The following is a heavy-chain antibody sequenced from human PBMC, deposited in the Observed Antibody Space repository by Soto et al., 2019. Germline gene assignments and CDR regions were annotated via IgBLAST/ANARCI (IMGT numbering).Heavy chain of an antibody. V-gene: IGHV3-48*01. CDR1: GFTFSSYS. D-gene: IGHD6-19*01. Sequence: GGSLRLSCAASGFTFSSYSMNWVRQAPGKGLEWVSYISSSSTIYYADSVKGRFTISRDNAKNSLYLQMNSLRAEDTAVYYCARDILAVAGTVDYWGQGTLVTVSS. J-gene: IGHJ4*02. CDR3: ARDILAVAGTVDY. CDR2: ISSSSTI.